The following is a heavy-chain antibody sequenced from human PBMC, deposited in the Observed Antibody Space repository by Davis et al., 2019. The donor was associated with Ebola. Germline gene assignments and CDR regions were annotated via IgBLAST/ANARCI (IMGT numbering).Heavy chain of an antibody. CDR2: INPNSGGT. V-gene: IGHV1-2*02. CDR1: GYTFTGYY. CDR3: ARVVGAITTNWFDP. J-gene: IGHJ5*02. Sequence: ASVKVSCKASGYTFTGYYMHWVRQAPGQGLEWMGWINPNSGGTNYAQKFQGRVTMTRDTSISTAYMELSRLRSDDTAVYYCARVVGAITTNWFDPWGQGTLVTVSS. D-gene: IGHD1-26*01.